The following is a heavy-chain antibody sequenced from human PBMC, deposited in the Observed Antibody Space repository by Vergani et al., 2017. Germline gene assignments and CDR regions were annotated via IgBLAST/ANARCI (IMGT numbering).Heavy chain of an antibody. D-gene: IGHD3-22*01. V-gene: IGHV3-11*01. Sequence: APGKGLEWVSYISSSGSTIYYADSVKGRFTISRDNAKNSLYLQMNSLRAEDTAVYYCARARYYYDSSGYYYRWYYYYGMDVWGQGTTVTVSS. J-gene: IGHJ6*02. CDR3: ARARYYYDSSGYYYRWYYYYGMDV. CDR2: ISSSGSTI.